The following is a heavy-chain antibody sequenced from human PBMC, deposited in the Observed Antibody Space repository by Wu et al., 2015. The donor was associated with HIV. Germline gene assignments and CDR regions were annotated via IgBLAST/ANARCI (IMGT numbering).Heavy chain of an antibody. J-gene: IGHJ4*02. CDR1: GYTFTTYD. V-gene: IGHV1-8*03. CDR2: MDPDSGKT. CDR3: ARGGYYDSSGVDY. D-gene: IGHD3-16*01. Sequence: QVQLVQSGAEVKRPGASVKVSCKASGYTFTTYDLNWVRQATGQGLEWMGSMDPDSGKTTYAQKFQGRLTITGSKSVSTAYMEMSSLRSEDTAIYYCARGGYYDSSGVDYWGQGTLVTVSS.